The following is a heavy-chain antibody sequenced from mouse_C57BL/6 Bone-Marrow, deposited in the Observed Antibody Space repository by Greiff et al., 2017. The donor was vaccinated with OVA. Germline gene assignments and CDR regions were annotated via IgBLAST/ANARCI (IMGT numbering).Heavy chain of an antibody. Sequence: QVQLKQPGAELVKPGASVKLSCKASGYTFTSYWMQWVNQRPGQALEWIGEIDPSASYTTYNQKFKGKATLTVDTSSSTAYMQLSSLTSEDSAVYYCARSPYDYWGQGTTLTVSS. CDR3: ARSPYDY. V-gene: IGHV1-50*01. CDR1: GYTFTSYW. J-gene: IGHJ2*01. CDR2: IDPSASYT.